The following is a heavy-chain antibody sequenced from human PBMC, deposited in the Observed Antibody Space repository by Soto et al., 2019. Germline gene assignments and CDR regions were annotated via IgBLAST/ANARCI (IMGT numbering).Heavy chain of an antibody. V-gene: IGHV4-59*01. J-gene: IGHJ4*02. CDR2: IYYSGST. Sequence: PSETLSLTCTVSGGSISSYYWSWIRQPPGKGLEWIGYIYYSGSTNYNPSLKSRVTISVDTSKNQFSLKLSSVTAADTAVYYCAREPWGCSGGSCYSWGQGTLVTVSS. CDR1: GGSISSYY. CDR3: AREPWGCSGGSCYS. D-gene: IGHD2-15*01.